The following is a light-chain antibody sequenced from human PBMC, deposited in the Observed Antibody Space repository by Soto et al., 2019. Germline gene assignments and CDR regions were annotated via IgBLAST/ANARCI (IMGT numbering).Light chain of an antibody. Sequence: EIVFTKSPGTLSLSPGERATLSCRASQSLSSSYLAWYQQKPGQAPRLLIYGASSRATSIPDRFSGSGPETDFMLTISRVVPVYFAVYHCQQYYSYPSCTVGQGTKVDSK. CDR1: QSLSSSY. CDR3: QQYYSYPSCT. CDR2: GAS. J-gene: IGKJ1*01. V-gene: IGKV3-20*01.